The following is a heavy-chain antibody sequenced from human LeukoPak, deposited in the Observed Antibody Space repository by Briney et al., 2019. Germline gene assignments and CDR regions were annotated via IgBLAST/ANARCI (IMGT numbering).Heavy chain of an antibody. V-gene: IGHV1-2*02. CDR3: ARTSGYYSGNNWFGP. J-gene: IGHJ5*02. D-gene: IGHD3-22*01. CDR2: INPNSGGA. CDR1: GYTFTGYY. Sequence: ASVKVSCKASGYTFTGYYMHWVRQAPGQGLEWMGWINPNSGGANYAQKFQGRVTMTRDTSISTAYMELSRLRSDDTAVYYCARTSGYYSGNNWFGPWGQGTLVTVSS.